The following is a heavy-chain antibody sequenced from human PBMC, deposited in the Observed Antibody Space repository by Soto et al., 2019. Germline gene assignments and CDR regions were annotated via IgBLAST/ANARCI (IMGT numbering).Heavy chain of an antibody. V-gene: IGHV3-23*01. J-gene: IGHJ6*02. CDR3: APMGV. CDR2: ISGSDNNT. Sequence: GSLRLSCAASRFTFRSYAMSWVRQAPGKGLEWVSAISGSDNNTYYADSVKGRFTISRDNSKNTLYLQMSSLRADDTAVYYCAPMGVWGQGTTVTAP. CDR1: RFTFRSYA.